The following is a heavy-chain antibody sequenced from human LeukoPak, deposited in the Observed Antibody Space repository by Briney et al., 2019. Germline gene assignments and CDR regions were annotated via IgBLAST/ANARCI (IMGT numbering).Heavy chain of an antibody. J-gene: IGHJ6*02. CDR2: TWYDGSNK. CDR1: GFTFSSYG. D-gene: IGHD3-10*01. Sequence: GGSLRLSCAASGFTFSSYGMHWVRQAPGKGLEWVAVTWYDGSNKYYADSVKGRFTISRDNSKNTLYLQMNSLRAEDTAVYYCARESMVRGVRGMDVWGQGTTDTVSS. CDR3: ARESMVRGVRGMDV. V-gene: IGHV3-33*01.